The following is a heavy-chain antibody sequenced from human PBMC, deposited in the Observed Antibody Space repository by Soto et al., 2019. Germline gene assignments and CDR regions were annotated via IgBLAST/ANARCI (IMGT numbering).Heavy chain of an antibody. V-gene: IGHV1-8*01. CDR1: GYTFTSYD. D-gene: IGHD3-3*01. Sequence: ASVKVSCKASGYTFTSYDINCVLQSALQWLDWMGCMNPNSGNTGYAQKFQGRVTMTRNTSISTAYMELSSLRSEDTAVYYCARGSTMYYDFWSGYLNPYYYYGMDVWGQGTTVTVSS. CDR3: ARGSTMYYDFWSGYLNPYYYYGMDV. CDR2: MNPNSGNT. J-gene: IGHJ6*02.